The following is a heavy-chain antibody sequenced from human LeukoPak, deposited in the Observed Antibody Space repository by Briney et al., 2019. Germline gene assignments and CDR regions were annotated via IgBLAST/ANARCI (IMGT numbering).Heavy chain of an antibody. CDR3: ARDYEVATGSSRYYYYYMDV. J-gene: IGHJ6*03. V-gene: IGHV3-11*04. Sequence: PGGSLRLSCAASGFTFSDYYMSWIRQAPGKGLEWVSYISSSGSTIYYADSVKGRFTISRDNAKNSLYLQMNSLRAEDTAVYYCARDYEVATGSSRYYYYYMDVWGKGTTVTVSS. CDR1: GFTFSDYY. D-gene: IGHD1-1*01. CDR2: ISSSGSTI.